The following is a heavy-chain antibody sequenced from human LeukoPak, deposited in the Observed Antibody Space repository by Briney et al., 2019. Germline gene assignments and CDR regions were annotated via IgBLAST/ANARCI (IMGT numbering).Heavy chain of an antibody. CDR3: AKGHIDSSGGYNYFDY. V-gene: IGHV3-23*01. CDR1: GFTFSNYA. CDR2: IGRTGDI. Sequence: GGSLRLSCAASGFTFSNYAMTWVRQAPGKGLEWVSVIGRTGDIFYADSVKGRFTISRDNSKNTLYLQMNSLRAEDTAVYYCAKGHIDSSGGYNYFDYWGRGILVTVSS. D-gene: IGHD3-22*01. J-gene: IGHJ4*02.